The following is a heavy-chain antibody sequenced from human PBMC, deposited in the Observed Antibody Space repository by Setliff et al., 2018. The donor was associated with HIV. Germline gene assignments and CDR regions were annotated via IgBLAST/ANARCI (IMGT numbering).Heavy chain of an antibody. CDR2: IYTSGST. D-gene: IGHD3-22*01. V-gene: IGHV4-61*02. CDR1: GGSISSGSYY. CDR3: ARETYYYDNPQYYYYYMDV. J-gene: IGHJ6*03. Sequence: SETLSLTCTVSGGSISSGSYYWSWIRQPAGKGLEWIGRIYTSGSTNYNPSLKSRVTISVDTSKNQFSLKLRSVTAADTAVYYCARETYYYDNPQYYYYYMDVWGNGTTVTVSS.